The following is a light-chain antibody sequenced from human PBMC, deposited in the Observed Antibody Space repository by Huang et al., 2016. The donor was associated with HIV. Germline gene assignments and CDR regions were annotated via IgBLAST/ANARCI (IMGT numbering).Light chain of an antibody. Sequence: EIVLTQSPATLPLSPGERATLSCRASQSVSNYLAWYQQKPGQAPRLPIYDASKRATGIPARFSGSGSGTDFTLTISSLEPEDFTVYYCQQRSNWPPTFGQGTRLEIK. V-gene: IGKV3-11*01. CDR2: DAS. CDR1: QSVSNY. CDR3: QQRSNWPPT. J-gene: IGKJ5*01.